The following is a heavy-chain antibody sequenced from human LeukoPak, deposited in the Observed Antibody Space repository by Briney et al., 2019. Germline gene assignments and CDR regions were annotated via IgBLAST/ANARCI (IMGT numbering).Heavy chain of an antibody. CDR2: INHSGST. Sequence: GSLRLSCVVSGFTFNRCWMNWVRQPPGKGLEWIGEINHSGSTNYNPSLKSRVAISVDTSKNQFSLKLSSVTAADTAVYYCARGRSSSGWYEGWFDPWGQGTLVTVSS. D-gene: IGHD6-19*01. V-gene: IGHV4-34*01. J-gene: IGHJ5*02. CDR1: GFTFNRCW. CDR3: ARGRSSSGWYEGWFDP.